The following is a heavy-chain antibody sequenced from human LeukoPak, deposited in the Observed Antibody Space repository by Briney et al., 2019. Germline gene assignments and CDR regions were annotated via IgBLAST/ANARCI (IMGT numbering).Heavy chain of an antibody. CDR1: GYTFTSYS. D-gene: IGHD1-26*01. CDR2: INAGNGNT. CDR3: ARGSGSPMTFWY. J-gene: IGHJ4*02. Sequence: ASVKVSCKASGYTFTSYSMHWVRQAPGQRLEWMGWINAGNGNTKYSQKFQGRVTITRDTSASTAYMELSSLRSEDTAVYYCARGSGSPMTFWYWGQGTLVTVSS. V-gene: IGHV1-3*01.